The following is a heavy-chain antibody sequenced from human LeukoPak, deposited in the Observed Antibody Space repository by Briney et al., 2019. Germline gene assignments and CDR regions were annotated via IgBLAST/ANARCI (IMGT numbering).Heavy chain of an antibody. CDR1: GFTFSSYA. J-gene: IGHJ4*02. Sequence: PGRSLRLSCAASGFTFSSYAMHWVREAPGEGVEWVAVISYDGSNKYYADSVKGRFTISRDNSKNTLYLQMNSLRAEDTAVYYCARSRYFDWLCPFDYWGQGTLVTVSS. CDR2: ISYDGSNK. D-gene: IGHD3-9*01. V-gene: IGHV3-30*04. CDR3: ARSRYFDWLCPFDY.